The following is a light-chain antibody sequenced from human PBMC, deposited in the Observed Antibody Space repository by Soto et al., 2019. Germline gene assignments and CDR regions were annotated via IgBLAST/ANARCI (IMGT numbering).Light chain of an antibody. Sequence: EIVLTQSPAILSLSPGERATLSCRASQSVSSSLGWYQQKPGQAPRLLIYDASNRASGIPARFSGGGSGTDFTLTISSLEPEDFAVYYCHQRGNWPRTFGQGTRVEIK. CDR3: HQRGNWPRT. J-gene: IGKJ1*01. CDR1: QSVSSS. CDR2: DAS. V-gene: IGKV3-11*01.